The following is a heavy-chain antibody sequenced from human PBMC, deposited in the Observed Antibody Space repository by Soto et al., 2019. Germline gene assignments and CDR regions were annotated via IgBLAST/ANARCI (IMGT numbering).Heavy chain of an antibody. D-gene: IGHD3-22*01. CDR3: ARLDRSVYQP. J-gene: IGHJ3*01. CDR2: IYYSGST. CDR1: GGSISSSSYY. Sequence: SETLSLTCTVSGGSISSSSYYWGWIRQPPGKGLEWIGSIYYSGSTYYNPSLKSRVTISVDTSKNQFSLKLSSVTAADTAVYYCARLDRSVYQPRGQGTMVTVSS. V-gene: IGHV4-39*01.